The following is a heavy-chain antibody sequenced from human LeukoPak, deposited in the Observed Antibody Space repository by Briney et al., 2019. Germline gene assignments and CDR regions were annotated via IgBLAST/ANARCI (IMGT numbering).Heavy chain of an antibody. CDR3: ASRYCSGGSCPDY. D-gene: IGHD2-15*01. CDR1: GGSISSFT. J-gene: IGHJ4*02. Sequence: SETLSLTCTVSGGSISSFTWTWIRQPPGKGLEWIAYIYESGGTSYNPSLKSRVTMSVDTSKNQFYLTVTSVTAADTAVYYCASRYCSGGSCPDYWGQGTLVTVSS. V-gene: IGHV4-59*01. CDR2: IYESGGT.